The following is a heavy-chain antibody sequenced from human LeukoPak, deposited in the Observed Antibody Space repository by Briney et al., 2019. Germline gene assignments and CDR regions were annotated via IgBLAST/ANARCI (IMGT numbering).Heavy chain of an antibody. CDR2: IKQDGSEK. CDR1: GFTFRSYW. J-gene: IGHJ4*02. CDR3: ARGGQAGTGDY. V-gene: IGHV3-7*01. Sequence: GGSLRLSCAASGFTFRSYWMTWVRQSPGRGLEWVANIKQDGSEKYHVDPVKGRFTISRDNTKDSLYLEMNSLTAEDTAVYYCARGGQAGTGDYWGQGTLVTVSS. D-gene: IGHD3-10*01.